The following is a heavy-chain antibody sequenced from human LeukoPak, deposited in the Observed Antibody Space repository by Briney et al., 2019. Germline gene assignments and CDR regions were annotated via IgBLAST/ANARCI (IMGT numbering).Heavy chain of an antibody. CDR3: AKDIRAAHYDILTGYSTVDY. V-gene: IGHV3-23*01. D-gene: IGHD3-9*01. Sequence: GGSLRLSCAASGFTFSSYAKSWVRQAPGKGLEWVSAISGSGGSTYYADSVKGRFTISRDNSKNTLYLQLNSLRAEDTAVYYCAKDIRAAHYDILTGYSTVDYWGQGTLVTVSS. CDR1: GFTFSSYA. CDR2: ISGSGGST. J-gene: IGHJ4*02.